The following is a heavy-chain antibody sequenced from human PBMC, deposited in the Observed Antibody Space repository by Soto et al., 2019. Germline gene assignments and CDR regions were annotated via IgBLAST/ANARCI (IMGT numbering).Heavy chain of an antibody. V-gene: IGHV1-18*01. D-gene: IGHD6-19*01. CDR3: ARDLIDDQYPGIAVAGTFDY. CDR2: ISAYNGNT. J-gene: IGHJ4*02. Sequence: ASVKVSCKASGYTFTSYGISWVRQAPGQGLEWMGWISAYNGNTNYAQKLQGRVTMTTDTSTSTAYMELRSLRSDDTAVYYCARDLIDDQYPGIAVAGTFDYWGQGTLVTVSS. CDR1: GYTFTSYG.